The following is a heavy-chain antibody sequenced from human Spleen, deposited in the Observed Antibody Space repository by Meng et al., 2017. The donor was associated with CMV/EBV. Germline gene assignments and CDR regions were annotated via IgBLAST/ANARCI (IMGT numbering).Heavy chain of an antibody. Sequence: GESLKISCAASGFTFSSYWMHWVRQAPGKGLVWVSRINSDGSSTSYADSVKGRFTISRDNAKNTLYLQMNSLRAEDTAVYYCARDPLLGTTGTTSAFDIWGQGTMVTVSS. CDR2: INSDGSST. D-gene: IGHD1-1*01. CDR1: GFTFSSYW. CDR3: ARDPLLGTTGTTSAFDI. V-gene: IGHV3-74*01. J-gene: IGHJ3*02.